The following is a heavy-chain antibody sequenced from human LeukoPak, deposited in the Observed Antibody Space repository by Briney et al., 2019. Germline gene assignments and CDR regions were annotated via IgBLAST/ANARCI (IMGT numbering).Heavy chain of an antibody. CDR3: AKEYSSSWYSFVYYYGMDV. CDR2: ISYDGSNK. CDR1: GFTFSSYG. V-gene: IGHV3-30*18. D-gene: IGHD6-13*01. J-gene: IGHJ6*02. Sequence: GRSLRLSCAASGFTFSSYGMHWVRQAPGKGLEWVAVISYDGSNKYYADSVKGRFTISRDNSKNTLYLQMNSLRAEDTAVYYCAKEYSSSWYSFVYYYGMDVWGQGTTVTVSS.